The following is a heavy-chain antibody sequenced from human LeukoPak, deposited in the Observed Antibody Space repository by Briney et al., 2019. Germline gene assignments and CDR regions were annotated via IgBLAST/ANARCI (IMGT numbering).Heavy chain of an antibody. J-gene: IGHJ6*03. CDR1: GGSISSSSYY. V-gene: IGHV4-39*07. CDR3: ARVLKRYYYYYYYMDV. CDR2: INHSGST. Sequence: SETLSLTCTVSGGSISSSSYYWGWIRQPPGKGLEWIGEINHSGSTNYNPSLKSRVTISVDTSKNQFSLKLSSVPAADPAVYYCARVLKRYYYYYYYMDVWGKGTTVTISS.